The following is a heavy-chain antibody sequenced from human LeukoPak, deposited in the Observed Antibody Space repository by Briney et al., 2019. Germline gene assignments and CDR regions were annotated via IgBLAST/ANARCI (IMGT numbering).Heavy chain of an antibody. V-gene: IGHV6-1*01. CDR3: ARDSGATTPRRAFDI. D-gene: IGHD1-26*01. CDR1: RDSVYSNSAA. Sequence: SQTLSLICAISRDSVYSNSAAWHWIRQSPSRGLEWLGRTYYRSKWYNDYAVSVKSRITINPDTSKNQFSLQLNSVTPEDTAVYYCARDSGATTPRRAFDIWGQGTMVTVSS. CDR2: TYYRSKWYN. J-gene: IGHJ3*02.